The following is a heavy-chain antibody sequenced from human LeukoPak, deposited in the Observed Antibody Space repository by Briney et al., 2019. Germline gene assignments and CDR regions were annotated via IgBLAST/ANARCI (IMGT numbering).Heavy chain of an antibody. J-gene: IGHJ4*02. CDR1: GFTFSSYA. CDR3: ARVAYGDYGTFFDY. Sequence: GGSLRLSCAASGFTFSSYAMNWVRQAPGKGLEWVSSISGGGDTTFYANSVKGRFTISRDTSKNTLYLQMNSLRGEDTAVYYCARVAYGDYGTFFDYWGQGTLVTVSS. V-gene: IGHV3-23*01. CDR2: ISGGGDTT. D-gene: IGHD4-17*01.